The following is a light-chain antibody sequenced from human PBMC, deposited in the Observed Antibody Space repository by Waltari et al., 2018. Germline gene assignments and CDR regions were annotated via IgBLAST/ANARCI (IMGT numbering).Light chain of an antibody. CDR3: QEFYGSLART. CDR2: VAS. V-gene: IGKV1-NL1*01. Sequence: DIQMTQSPSTLPAYVGETITITCRASQDIGTSLAWYQQKPGEAPKLLVFVASRLQGGDPSKFSGNGSGTDFSLTIRSLQPEDFATYYCQEFYGSLARTCGGGTKVDIK. J-gene: IGKJ4*01. CDR1: QDIGTS.